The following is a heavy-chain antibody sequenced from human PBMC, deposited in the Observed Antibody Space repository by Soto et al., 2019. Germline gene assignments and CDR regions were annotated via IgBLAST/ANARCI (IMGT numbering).Heavy chain of an antibody. J-gene: IGHJ3*02. CDR3: ASPGYGSGSYYTGPRNYAFDI. CDR1: GGSISSSSYY. Sequence: QLQLQESGPGLVKPSETLSLTCTVSGGSISSSSYYWGWIRQPPGKGLEWIGSIYYSGSTYYNPSLKSRVTTPVYTSKNQCPLKLSSVPAADTAVYYCASPGYGSGSYYTGPRNYAFDIWGQGTMVTVSS. V-gene: IGHV4-39*01. CDR2: IYYSGST. D-gene: IGHD3-10*01.